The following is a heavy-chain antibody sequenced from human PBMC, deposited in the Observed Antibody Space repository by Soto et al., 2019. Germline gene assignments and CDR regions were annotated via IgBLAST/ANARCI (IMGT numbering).Heavy chain of an antibody. D-gene: IGHD2-15*01. J-gene: IGHJ3*02. V-gene: IGHV4-61*01. CDR3: ARSWAPLRPMGGAFDI. CDR1: GGSVSSGSYY. Sequence: QVQLQESGPGLVKPSETLSLTCTVSGGSVSSGSYYWSWIRQPPGKGLEWIGYIYYSGSTNYNPSLKSRVTISVDTSKNQFSLKLSSVTAADTAVYYCARSWAPLRPMGGAFDIWGQGTMVTVSS. CDR2: IYYSGST.